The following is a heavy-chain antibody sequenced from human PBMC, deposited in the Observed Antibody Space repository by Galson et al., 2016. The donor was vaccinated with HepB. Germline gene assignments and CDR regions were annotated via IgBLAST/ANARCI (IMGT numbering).Heavy chain of an antibody. CDR3: AKGKWSWTTHFDY. V-gene: IGHV3-23*01. J-gene: IGHJ4*01. D-gene: IGHD2-8*01. CDR1: GFTFINYG. CDR2: ISGSGGVT. Sequence: SLILSCAAAGFTFINYGMSWVRQAPGKGLEWVSHISGSGGVTYYADSAKGRFTISRDHSQNTLFLQMNSLRADDTAIYYCAKGKWSWTTHFDYWGHGTLVTVSS.